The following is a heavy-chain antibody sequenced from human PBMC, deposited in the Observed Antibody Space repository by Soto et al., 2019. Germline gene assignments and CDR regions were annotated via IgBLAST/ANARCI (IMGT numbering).Heavy chain of an antibody. Sequence: EVQMLESGGGLVHPGGSLRLSCAASGFTFSNYAMNWVRQAPGKGLEWVSSISGSGGKTYYADSVKGRLTISRDSSKNTLYLQMNSLRVEDTGVYYCAKDLNGSGSFTSYYHYGMDVWGQGTTVTVSS. CDR2: ISGSGGKT. V-gene: IGHV3-23*01. CDR3: AKDLNGSGSFTSYYHYGMDV. J-gene: IGHJ6*02. CDR1: GFTFSNYA. D-gene: IGHD3-10*01.